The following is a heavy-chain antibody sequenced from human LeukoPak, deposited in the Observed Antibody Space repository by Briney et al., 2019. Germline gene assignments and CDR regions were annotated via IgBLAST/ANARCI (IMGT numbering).Heavy chain of an antibody. D-gene: IGHD2-2*01. CDR1: GYTFTAYS. CDR2: INPNSGDT. V-gene: IGHV1-2*02. CDR3: ATVVPAGGYFDL. J-gene: IGHJ2*01. Sequence: ASVKVSCKASGYTFTAYSIHWVRQAPGQGLEWMGWINPNSGDTNYSQKFQGRVTMTRDTSLNTAYMEVSRLRSDDTAVYYCATVVPAGGYFDLWGRGTLVTVSS.